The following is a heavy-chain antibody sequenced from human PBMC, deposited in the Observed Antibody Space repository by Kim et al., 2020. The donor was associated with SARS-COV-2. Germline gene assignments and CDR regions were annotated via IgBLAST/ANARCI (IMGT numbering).Heavy chain of an antibody. D-gene: IGHD4-4*01. CDR2: MNPNSGNT. CDR1: GYTFTSYD. CDR3: ARVYSNPYYYYYGMDV. Sequence: ASVKVSCKASGYTFTSYDINWVRQATGQGLEWMGWMNPNSGNTGYAQKFQGRVTMTRNTSISTAYMELSSLRSEDTAVYYCARVYSNPYYYYYGMDVWGQGTTVTVSS. J-gene: IGHJ6*02. V-gene: IGHV1-8*01.